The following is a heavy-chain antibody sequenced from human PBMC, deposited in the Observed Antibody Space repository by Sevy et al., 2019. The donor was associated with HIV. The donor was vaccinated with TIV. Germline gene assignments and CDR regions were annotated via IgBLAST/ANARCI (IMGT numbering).Heavy chain of an antibody. CDR3: ARVGYPYSSSSLGLNYFDY. J-gene: IGHJ4*02. CDR2: IYYSGST. V-gene: IGHV4-61*01. Sequence: SETLSLTCTVSGGSVSSGSYYWSWIRQPPGKGLEWIGYIYYSGSTNYNPSLKSRVTISVDTSKNQFSLKLGSVTAADTAVYYCARVGYPYSSSSLGLNYFDYWGQGTLVTVSS. CDR1: GGSVSSGSYY. D-gene: IGHD6-6*01.